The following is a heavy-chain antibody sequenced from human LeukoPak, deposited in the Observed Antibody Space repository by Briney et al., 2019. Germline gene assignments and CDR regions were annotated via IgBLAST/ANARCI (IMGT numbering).Heavy chain of an antibody. CDR2: ISWNSGSI. J-gene: IGHJ4*02. Sequence: PGGSLRLSCAASGFTSDDYAMHWVRQAPGKGLEWVSGISWNSGSIGYADSVEGRFTISRDNAKNSLYLQMNSLRAEDTALYYCAKDAYGGFDYWGQGTLVTVSS. CDR1: GFTSDDYA. CDR3: AKDAYGGFDY. D-gene: IGHD4-23*01. V-gene: IGHV3-9*02.